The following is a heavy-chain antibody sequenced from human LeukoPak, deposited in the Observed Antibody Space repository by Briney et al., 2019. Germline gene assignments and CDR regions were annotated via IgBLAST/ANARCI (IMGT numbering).Heavy chain of an antibody. D-gene: IGHD3-10*01. CDR2: ISSSGGTI. CDR1: GFTFSSYE. J-gene: IGHJ5*02. Sequence: GGSLRLSCAASGFTFSSYEMNWVRQAPGKGLEWVSYISSSGGTIYYADSVKGRFTISRDNAKNSLYLQMNSLRAEDTAVYYCASDYYGSGSYPNWFDPWGQGTLVTVSS. V-gene: IGHV3-48*03. CDR3: ASDYYGSGSYPNWFDP.